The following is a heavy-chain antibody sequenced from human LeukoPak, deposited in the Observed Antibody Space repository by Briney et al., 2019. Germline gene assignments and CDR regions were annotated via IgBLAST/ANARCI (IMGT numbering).Heavy chain of an antibody. V-gene: IGHV1-2*06. D-gene: IGHD3-10*01. J-gene: IGHJ4*02. CDR1: GYTFSTYY. CDR3: ARGGSGSGYLYYFDS. CDR2: INSNSGGT. Sequence: ASVKVSCKTSGYTFSTYYMHWVRQAPGQGLEWMGRINSNSGGTSYAQNFQGRVTMTRDTSITTAYMEVSGLTSDDTAVYYCARGGSGSGYLYYFDSWGQGTLVSVSS.